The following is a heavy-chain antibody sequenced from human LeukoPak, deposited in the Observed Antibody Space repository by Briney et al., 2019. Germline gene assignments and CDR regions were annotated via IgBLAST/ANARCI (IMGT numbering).Heavy chain of an antibody. V-gene: IGHV3-74*01. J-gene: IGHJ5*02. CDR1: GFTFSSYW. CDR2: INSEESDK. D-gene: IGHD2-8*01. CDR3: ARGTAGFVLMVYPT. Sequence: GGSLRLSCAAAGFTFSSYWINWVRQAPGKGLVWVARINSEESDKSYADSVRGRFTISRDNAKNSLYLQMNSLRAEDTAVYYCARGTAGFVLMVYPTWGQGTLVTVSS.